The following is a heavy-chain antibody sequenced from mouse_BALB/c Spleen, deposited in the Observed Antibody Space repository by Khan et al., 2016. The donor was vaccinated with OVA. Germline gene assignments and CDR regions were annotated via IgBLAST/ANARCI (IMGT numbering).Heavy chain of an antibody. V-gene: IGHV9-1*02. CDR2: INTYIGEP. Sequence: QIQLVQSGPELKKPGETVKISCKASGYTFTNYRMNWMKQAPGKGLKWMGWINTYIGEPTYGDDFKGRFAFSLETSASTAYLQLNNLKNEDMATYFCARESSYWYFDVWGAGTTVTVSS. D-gene: IGHD1-1*01. CDR3: ARESSYWYFDV. CDR1: GYTFTNYR. J-gene: IGHJ1*01.